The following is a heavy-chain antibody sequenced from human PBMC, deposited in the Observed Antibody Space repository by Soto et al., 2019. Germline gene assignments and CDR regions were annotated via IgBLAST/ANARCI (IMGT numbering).Heavy chain of an antibody. CDR1: KFTFSSYS. Sequence: GGSLRLSCAASKFTFSSYSMNWVRQVPGQGLEWISFISTSGEVLDYADSVKGRFTISRDNAKNSLYLQLSSLRAEDTAVYYCARDVQWAFDIWGQGTMVTVSS. D-gene: IGHD6-19*01. CDR3: ARDVQWAFDI. CDR2: ISTSGEVL. V-gene: IGHV3-48*01. J-gene: IGHJ3*02.